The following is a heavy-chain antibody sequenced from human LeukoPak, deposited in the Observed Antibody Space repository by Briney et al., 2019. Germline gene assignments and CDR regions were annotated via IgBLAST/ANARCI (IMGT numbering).Heavy chain of an antibody. V-gene: IGHV4-59*01. Sequence: SQTLSPTRTVAGGSINDYSWSSIRPSPGEGLEWIGYIYYTGRTKYNPSGQSRVNLSVGTSKNQFSLNLRSVTSADTAVYFCTRVSIHGDSDYWGQGTLVTVSS. J-gene: IGHJ4*02. CDR3: TRVSIHGDSDY. CDR2: IYYTGRT. CDR1: GGSINDYS.